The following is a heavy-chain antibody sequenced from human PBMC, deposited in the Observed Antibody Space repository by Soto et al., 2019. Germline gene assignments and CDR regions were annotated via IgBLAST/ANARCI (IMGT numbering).Heavy chain of an antibody. V-gene: IGHV4-59*01. D-gene: IGHD6-13*01. CDR3: ARVRRGTGSLVLLDY. J-gene: IGHJ4*02. Sequence: SETXSLTCTVSGGSISSYYWSWIRQPPGKGLEWIGYIYYSGSTNYNPSLKSRVTISVDTSKNQFSLKLSSVTAADTAVYYCARVRRGTGSLVLLDYWGQGTLVTVSS. CDR1: GGSISSYY. CDR2: IYYSGST.